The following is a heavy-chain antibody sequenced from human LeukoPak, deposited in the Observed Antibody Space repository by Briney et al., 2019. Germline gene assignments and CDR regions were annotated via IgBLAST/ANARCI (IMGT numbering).Heavy chain of an antibody. CDR1: GGSFSGYY. CDR2: INHSGST. Sequence: SETLSLTCAVYGGSFSGYYWSWIRQPPGKGLEWTGEINHSGSTNYNPSLKSRVTISVDTSKNQFSLKLSSVTAADTAVYYCARGPYGGKVLGYWGQGTLVTVPS. J-gene: IGHJ4*02. D-gene: IGHD4-17*01. CDR3: ARGPYGGKVLGY. V-gene: IGHV4-34*01.